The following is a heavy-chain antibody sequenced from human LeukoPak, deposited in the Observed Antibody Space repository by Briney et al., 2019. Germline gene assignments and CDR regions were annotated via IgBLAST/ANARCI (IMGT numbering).Heavy chain of an antibody. CDR1: GGTFSSYA. CDR2: IIPIFGTA. D-gene: IGHD3-22*01. CDR3: ARPAPNYYDSSGYYSPHYGMDV. V-gene: IGHV1-69*13. J-gene: IGHJ6*02. Sequence: ASVKVSCKASGGTFSSYAISWVRQAPGQGLEWMGGIIPIFGTANYAQKFQGRVTITADESTSTAYMELGSLRSEDTAVYYCARPAPNYYDSSGYYSPHYGMDVWGQGTTVTVSS.